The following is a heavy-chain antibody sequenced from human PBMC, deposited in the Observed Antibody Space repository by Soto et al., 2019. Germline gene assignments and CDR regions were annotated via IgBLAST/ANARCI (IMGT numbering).Heavy chain of an antibody. J-gene: IGHJ4*02. D-gene: IGHD6-13*01. CDR1: GGSFSGYY. Sequence: PSETLSLTCAVYGGSFSGYYWSWIRQPPGKGLEWIGEINHSGSTNYNPSLKSRVTISVDTSKNQFSLKLSSVTAADTAVYYCARGRRGYSDYWGQGTLVTVSS. CDR2: INHSGST. V-gene: IGHV4-34*01. CDR3: ARGRRGYSDY.